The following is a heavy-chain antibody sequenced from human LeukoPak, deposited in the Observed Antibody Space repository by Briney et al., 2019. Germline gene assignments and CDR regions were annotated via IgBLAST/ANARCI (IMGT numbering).Heavy chain of an antibody. V-gene: IGHV3-30*04. J-gene: IGHJ4*02. CDR2: ISYDGSNK. CDR3: ARSPGILGTNYFDY. Sequence: GGSLRLSCIASGFTFSGSAMSWVRQAPGKGLEWVAVISYDGSNKNYADSVKGRFTISGDNSKNTLYLQMNSLRAEDTSVYYCARSPGILGTNYFDYWGQGTLVTVSS. D-gene: IGHD1-26*01. CDR1: GFTFSGSA.